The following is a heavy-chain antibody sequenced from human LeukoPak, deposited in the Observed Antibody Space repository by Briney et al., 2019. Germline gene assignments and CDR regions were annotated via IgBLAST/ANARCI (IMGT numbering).Heavy chain of an antibody. Sequence: SQTLSLTCAVSGGSISSGGYSWSWIRQPPGRGLEWIGYIYHSGSTYYNPSLKSRVTISVDRSKNQFSLKLSSVTAADTAVYYCARDVHYYDSSGYYYSAFDIWGQGTMVTVSS. J-gene: IGHJ3*02. CDR2: IYHSGST. V-gene: IGHV4-30-2*01. CDR3: ARDVHYYDSSGYYYSAFDI. D-gene: IGHD3-22*01. CDR1: GGSISSGGYS.